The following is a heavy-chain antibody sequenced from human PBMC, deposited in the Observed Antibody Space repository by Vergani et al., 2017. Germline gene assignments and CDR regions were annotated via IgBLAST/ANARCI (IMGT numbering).Heavy chain of an antibody. D-gene: IGHD3-16*01. CDR1: GGSINPSSSF. Sequence: QLQLQESGPGLVKPSETLSLICTVAGGSINPSSSFWGWIRQSPGKGLEWIVSINYVGRTYYIPSLQSRATVFVDTSKNQFSLNLTSVTAADTAVYYCGKGGGDNGDFDLWGRGTMVTVSS. J-gene: IGHJ2*01. CDR3: GKGGGDNGDFDL. V-gene: IGHV4-39*01. CDR2: INYVGRT.